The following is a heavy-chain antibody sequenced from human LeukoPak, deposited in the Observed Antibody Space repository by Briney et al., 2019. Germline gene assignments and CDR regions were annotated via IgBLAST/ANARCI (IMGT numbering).Heavy chain of an antibody. CDR2: INPYSGGT. CDR3: ARDVLGAVDRLAF. V-gene: IGHV1-2*02. J-gene: IGHJ4*02. Sequence: ASVKVSCKTSRYTFTDYYIHWVRQAPGQGLEWMGWINPYSGGTNYAQKFQGRATMTRDTSISTAYVEVNRLTSDDTAVYYCARDVLGAVDRLAFWGQGTLVTVSS. CDR1: RYTFTDYY.